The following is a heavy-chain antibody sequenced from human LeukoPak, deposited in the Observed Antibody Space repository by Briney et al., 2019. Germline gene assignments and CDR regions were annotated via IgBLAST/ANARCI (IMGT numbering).Heavy chain of an antibody. CDR3: ARGPSGYHNT. V-gene: IGHV3-66*01. D-gene: IGHD5-12*01. Sequence: GGSLRLSCAASGFTFDDYAMHWVRQAPGKGLEWVSLIYSGGSRYYADAVMGRFTISTDNSKNTLYLQMNSLRAEDTAVYCCARGPSGYHNTGGQGTLVTVSS. CDR1: GFTFDDYA. CDR2: IYSGGSR. J-gene: IGHJ4*02.